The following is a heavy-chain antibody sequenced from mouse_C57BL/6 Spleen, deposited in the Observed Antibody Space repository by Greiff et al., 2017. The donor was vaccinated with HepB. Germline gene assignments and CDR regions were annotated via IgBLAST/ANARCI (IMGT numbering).Heavy chain of an antibody. D-gene: IGHD1-1*01. CDR1: GYTFTDYE. V-gene: IGHV1-15*01. CDR2: IDPETGGT. CDR3: TRGYYYGSSPSKYFDV. J-gene: IGHJ1*03. Sequence: QVQLQQSGAELVRPGASVTLSCKASGYTFTDYEMHWVKQTPVHGLEWIGAIDPETGGTAYNQKFKGKAILTADKSSSTAYMELRSLTSEDSAVYYCTRGYYYGSSPSKYFDVWGTGTTVTVSS.